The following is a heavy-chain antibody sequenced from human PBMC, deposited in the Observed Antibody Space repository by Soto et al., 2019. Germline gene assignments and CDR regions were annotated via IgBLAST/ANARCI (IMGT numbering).Heavy chain of an antibody. J-gene: IGHJ5*02. Sequence: SEALSLTCTGSGGSISSYYWSWIRQPPGKGLEWIGYIYYTGSTNYNPSLKSRVTISVDTSKNQVSLKLSSVTAADTAVYYCARTHTIAILSWGQGLLIT. CDR1: GGSISSYY. V-gene: IGHV4-59*08. D-gene: IGHD2-21*01. CDR3: ARTHTIAILS. CDR2: IYYTGST.